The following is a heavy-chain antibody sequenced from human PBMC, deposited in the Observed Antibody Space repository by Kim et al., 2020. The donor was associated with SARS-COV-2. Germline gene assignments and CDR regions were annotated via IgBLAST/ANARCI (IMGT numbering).Heavy chain of an antibody. CDR2: IDYTGNG. Sequence: SETLSLTCAVSGDSIRNNYWSWIRQPPGKGLEWIGYIDYTGNGNNTLTLNSRVTISGDTTKNQCSLKLTSLTAADTAVYYCAGYTLMTQTPDYWGRGILVTVSS. D-gene: IGHD2-2*02. J-gene: IGHJ4*02. CDR1: GDSIRNNY. V-gene: IGHV4-59*08. CDR3: AGYTLMTQTPDY.